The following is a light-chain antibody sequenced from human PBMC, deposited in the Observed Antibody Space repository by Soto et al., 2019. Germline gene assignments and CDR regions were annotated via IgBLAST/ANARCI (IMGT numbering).Light chain of an antibody. V-gene: IGLV1-47*01. CDR1: SSNIGSNY. J-gene: IGLJ2*01. CDR2: RNN. Sequence: QSVLTQPPSASGTPGQRVTISCSGSSSNIGSNYVYWYQQLPGTAPKLLIYRNNQRPSGVPDRFSGSKSGTSASLAISGLRSEDEAAYYCAAWDDSLSGPLFGGGTKLTVL. CDR3: AAWDDSLSGPL.